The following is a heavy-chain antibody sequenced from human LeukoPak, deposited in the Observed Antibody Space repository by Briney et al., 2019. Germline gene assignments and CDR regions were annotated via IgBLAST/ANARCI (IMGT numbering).Heavy chain of an antibody. J-gene: IGHJ4*02. D-gene: IGHD2-15*01. V-gene: IGHV3-23*01. Sequence: GGSLRLSCAASGFTFNSYNMNWVRRAPGKGLEWVSAISGSGGSTYYADSVKGRFTISRDNSKNTLYLQMNTLRAEDTAVYYCAKGGEYCSGGSCYGVFGYWGQGTLVTVSS. CDR1: GFTFNSYN. CDR2: ISGSGGST. CDR3: AKGGEYCSGGSCYGVFGY.